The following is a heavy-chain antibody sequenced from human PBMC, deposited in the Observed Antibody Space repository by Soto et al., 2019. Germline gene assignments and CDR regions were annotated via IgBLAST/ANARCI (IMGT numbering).Heavy chain of an antibody. CDR2: IYYSGST. J-gene: IGHJ4*02. Sequence: SETLSLTCTVSGGSISSYYWSWIRQPPGKGLEWIGYIYYSGSTNYNPSLKSRVTISVDTSKNQFSLKLSSVTAADTAVYYCGRDRNYYDSSLGYWGQGTLVTVSS. D-gene: IGHD3-22*01. CDR1: GGSISSYY. CDR3: GRDRNYYDSSLGY. V-gene: IGHV4-59*01.